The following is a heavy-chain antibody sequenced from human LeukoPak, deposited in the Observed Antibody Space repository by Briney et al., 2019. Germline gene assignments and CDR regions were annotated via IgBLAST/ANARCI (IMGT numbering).Heavy chain of an antibody. D-gene: IGHD3-22*01. CDR2: ISSSSSYI. J-gene: IGHJ4*02. Sequence: PGGSLRLSCAASGFTFSSYSMNWVRQAPGKGLEWVSSISSSSSYIYYADSVKGRFTISRDNAKNSLYLQINSLRAEDTALYYCARARQYYYDSSGYYYFFDYWGQGTLVTVSS. CDR1: GFTFSSYS. V-gene: IGHV3-21*01. CDR3: ARARQYYYDSSGYYYFFDY.